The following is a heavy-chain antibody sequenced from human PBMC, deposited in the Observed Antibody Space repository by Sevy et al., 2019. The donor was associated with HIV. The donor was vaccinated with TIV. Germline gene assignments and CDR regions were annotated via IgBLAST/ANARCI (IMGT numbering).Heavy chain of an antibody. CDR1: GFTFSRHA. V-gene: IGHV3-30-3*01. CDR2: ILYDGSNK. D-gene: IGHD5-12*01. J-gene: IGHJ5*02. Sequence: GESLKISCVGSGFTFSRHAMHWVRQAPGKGLEWVAVILYDGSNKYYADSVKGRFTISRDNSMNTLDLEMNSLRPEDTAVYYCARSAVATMEAWFDPWGLGTLVTVSS. CDR3: ARSAVATMEAWFDP.